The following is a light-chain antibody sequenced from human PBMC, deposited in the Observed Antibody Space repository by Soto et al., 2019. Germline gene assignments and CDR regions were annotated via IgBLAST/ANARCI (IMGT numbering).Light chain of an antibody. CDR3: QQYSDWPPTYT. CDR1: QRVSTN. J-gene: IGKJ2*01. CDR2: RAS. Sequence: EIVMTQSPATLSVSPGERATLSCRASQRVSTNLAWYQQKPGQAPRLLIYRASTRATGIPGRFSGSGTETEFTLTISSLQSEDFAVYYCQQYSDWPPTYTFGQGTKLEIK. V-gene: IGKV3-15*01.